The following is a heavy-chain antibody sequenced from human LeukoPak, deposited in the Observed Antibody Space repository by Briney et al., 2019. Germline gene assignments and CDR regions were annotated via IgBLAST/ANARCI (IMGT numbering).Heavy chain of an antibody. Sequence: GGSLRLSCAASGFTFSSYAMHWVRQAPGKGLEWLAVISYDGSNKYYADSVKGRFTISRDNSKNTLYLQMNSLRAEDTAMYYCARGPGVRGVKDGWGQGTLVTVSS. CDR3: ARGPGVRGVKDG. CDR1: GFTFSSYA. V-gene: IGHV3-30-3*01. J-gene: IGHJ4*02. D-gene: IGHD3-10*01. CDR2: ISYDGSNK.